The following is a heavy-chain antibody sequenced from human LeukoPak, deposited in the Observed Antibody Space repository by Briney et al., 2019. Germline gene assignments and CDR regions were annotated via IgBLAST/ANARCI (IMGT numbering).Heavy chain of an antibody. CDR2: ISGSGGST. D-gene: IGHD3-22*01. J-gene: IGHJ3*01. V-gene: IGHV3-23*01. CDR1: GFTFSNYG. Sequence: GGTLRLSCAASGFTFSNYGMSWVRQAPGKGLEWVSSISGSGGSTYYADSVKGRFTISRDNSKKTAYLQMNSLRAEDTAVYYCARDYYYDSSGYIPAGDAIAFWGQGTMVTVSS. CDR3: ARDYYYDSSGYIPAGDAIAF.